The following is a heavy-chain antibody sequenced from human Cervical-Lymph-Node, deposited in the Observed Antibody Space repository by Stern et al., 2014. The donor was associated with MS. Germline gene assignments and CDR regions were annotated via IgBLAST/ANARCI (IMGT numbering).Heavy chain of an antibody. CDR2: ITNVGST. CDR1: GFTVSRDY. CDR3: ARDTSSPERSDW. Sequence: EVPLVESGGGVIQPGGSLGLSCTASGFTVSRDYMTWVRQAPGKGLEWVSLITNVGSTFYTDSVKGRFTISRDDSKNTVYLHMTSLRAEDTAMYYCARDTSSPERSDWWGQGTLVTVSS. D-gene: IGHD1-1*01. V-gene: IGHV3-53*01. J-gene: IGHJ4*02.